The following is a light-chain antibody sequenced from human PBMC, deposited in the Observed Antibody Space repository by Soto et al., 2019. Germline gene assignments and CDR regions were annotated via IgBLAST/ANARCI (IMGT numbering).Light chain of an antibody. J-gene: IGKJ2*03. Sequence: DIQMTQSPSTLSASVGDRVTITCRASQSISTWLAWYQQKPGEAPNLLIYRASTLKSGVPPRFSGSGSGTEFTLTISSLQPDDFATYYCQRYNWYPYSFGQGTKLEIK. CDR3: QRYNWYPYS. V-gene: IGKV1-5*03. CDR2: RAS. CDR1: QSISTW.